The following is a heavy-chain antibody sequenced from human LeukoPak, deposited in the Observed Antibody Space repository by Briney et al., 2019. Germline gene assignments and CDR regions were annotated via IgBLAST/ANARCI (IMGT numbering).Heavy chain of an antibody. V-gene: IGHV4-59*08. CDR1: GGSISSYY. CDR2: IYYSGST. Sequence: SETLSLTCTVSGGSISSYYWSWLRQPPGKGLEWIGYIYYSGSTNHNPSLKSRVTISVDTSKNQFSLKLSSVTAADTAVYYCARLRKDTAMVYYFDYWGQGTLVTVSS. D-gene: IGHD5-18*01. CDR3: ARLRKDTAMVYYFDY. J-gene: IGHJ4*02.